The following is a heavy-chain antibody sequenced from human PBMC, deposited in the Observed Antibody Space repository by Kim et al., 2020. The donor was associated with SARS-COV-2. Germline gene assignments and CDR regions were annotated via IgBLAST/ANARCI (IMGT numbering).Heavy chain of an antibody. Sequence: SETLSLTCTVSGGSISSSSYYWGWIRQPRGKGLEWIGSIYYSGSTYYNPSLKSRVTISVDTSKNQFSLKLSSVTAADTAVYYCARHGGVRGVIITELPKNNWFDPWGQGTLVTVSS. CDR2: IYYSGST. J-gene: IGHJ5*02. D-gene: IGHD3-10*01. V-gene: IGHV4-39*01. CDR1: GGSISSSSYY. CDR3: ARHGGVRGVIITELPKNNWFDP.